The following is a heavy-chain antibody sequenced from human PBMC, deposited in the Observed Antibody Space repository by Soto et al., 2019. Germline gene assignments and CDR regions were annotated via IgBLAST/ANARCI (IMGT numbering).Heavy chain of an antibody. CDR1: GGSISSSSYY. J-gene: IGHJ4*02. D-gene: IGHD2-15*01. Sequence: PSETLSLTCTVSGGSISSSSYYWGWIRQPPGKGLEWIGSIYYSGSTYYNPSLKSRVTISVDTSKNHFSLKLSSVTAADTAVYYCARHDSYCSGGSCYAFDYWGQGTLVTVSS. CDR3: ARHDSYCSGGSCYAFDY. CDR2: IYYSGST. V-gene: IGHV4-39*01.